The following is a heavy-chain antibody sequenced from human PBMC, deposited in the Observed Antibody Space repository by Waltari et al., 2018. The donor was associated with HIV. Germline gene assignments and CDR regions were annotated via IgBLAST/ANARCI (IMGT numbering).Heavy chain of an antibody. Sequence: EVQLVESGGGLVQPGGSLRLSCAASGFTFSNYWMHWVRHAAGKGLVWVSRINRDGSSTTYADSEKGRFTISRDNAKNTLYMQMNSLRAEDTALYYCVRGSSSWNGVDFWGRGTLVTVSS. CDR3: VRGSSSWNGVDF. CDR1: GFTFSNYW. V-gene: IGHV3-74*01. J-gene: IGHJ4*02. CDR2: INRDGSST. D-gene: IGHD6-13*01.